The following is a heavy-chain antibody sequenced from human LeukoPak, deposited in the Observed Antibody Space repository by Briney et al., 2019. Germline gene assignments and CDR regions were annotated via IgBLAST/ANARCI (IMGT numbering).Heavy chain of an antibody. J-gene: IGHJ4*02. Sequence: PSETLSLTCTVSGGSISSSSYYWGWIRQPPGKGLEWIGSIYYSGSTYYNPSLKSRVTISVDTSKNQFSLKLSSVTAADTAVYYCARAPAYYDFWSGYSSIYFDYWGQGTLVTVSS. D-gene: IGHD3-3*01. CDR1: GGSISSSSYY. V-gene: IGHV4-39*07. CDR3: ARAPAYYDFWSGYSSIYFDY. CDR2: IYYSGST.